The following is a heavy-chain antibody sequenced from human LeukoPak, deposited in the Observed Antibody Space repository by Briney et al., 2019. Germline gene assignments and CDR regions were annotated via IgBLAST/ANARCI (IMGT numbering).Heavy chain of an antibody. J-gene: IGHJ4*02. D-gene: IGHD1-1*01. CDR3: ERTNWTVDY. V-gene: IGHV4-34*01. CDR1: GGSFSGYY. Sequence: PSETLSLTCAVYGGSFSGYYWSWIRQPPGKGLEWIGEINHSGSTNYNPSLKSRVTISVDTSKNQFSLKLSSVTAADTAVYYCERTNWTVDYWGQGTLVTVSS. CDR2: INHSGST.